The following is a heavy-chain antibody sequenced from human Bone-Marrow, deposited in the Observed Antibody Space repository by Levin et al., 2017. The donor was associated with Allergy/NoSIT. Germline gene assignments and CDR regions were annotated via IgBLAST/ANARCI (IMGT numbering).Heavy chain of an antibody. V-gene: IGHV3-53*01. Sequence: PGGSLRLSCAASGFTVSSNHMSWVSQAPGKGLEWVSLIYSGGRGYYADSVRGRFTISRDNSKNTLYLQLNSLRAEDTAVYYCAIYGSGNDYSAFDIWGQGTMVTVSS. J-gene: IGHJ3*02. D-gene: IGHD3-10*01. CDR3: AIYGSGNDYSAFDI. CDR1: GFTVSSNH. CDR2: IYSGGRG.